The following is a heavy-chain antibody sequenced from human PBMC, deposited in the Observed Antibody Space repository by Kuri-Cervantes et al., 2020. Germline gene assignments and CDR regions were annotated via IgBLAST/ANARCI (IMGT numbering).Heavy chain of an antibody. V-gene: IGHV4-59*08. CDR2: IYYSGNT. CDR3: ARKIAVAGTSFDY. J-gene: IGHJ4*02. D-gene: IGHD6-19*01. CDR1: GGSVSNYY. Sequence: SETLSLTCTVSGGSVSNYYWSWIRQSPGKGLESIGYIYYSGNTKYNPSLKSRVTMSVDTSKNQFSLKLSSVTAADTAVYYCARKIAVAGTSFDYWGQGTLVTVSS.